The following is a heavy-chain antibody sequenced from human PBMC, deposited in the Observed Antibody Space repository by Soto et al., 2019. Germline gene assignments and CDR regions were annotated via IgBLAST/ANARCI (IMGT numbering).Heavy chain of an antibody. Sequence: ASVKVSCTASGYTFTSYGISWVRQAPGQGLEWMGWISAYNGNTNYAQKLQGRVTMTTDTSTSTAYMELRSLRSDDTAVYYCARVRDIVVVPAVYGPGYWYFDLWGRGTLVTVSS. CDR2: ISAYNGNT. CDR3: ARVRDIVVVPAVYGPGYWYFDL. CDR1: GYTFTSYG. J-gene: IGHJ2*01. V-gene: IGHV1-18*04. D-gene: IGHD2-2*01.